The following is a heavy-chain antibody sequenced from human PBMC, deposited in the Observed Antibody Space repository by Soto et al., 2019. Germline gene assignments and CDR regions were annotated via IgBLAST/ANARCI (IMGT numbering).Heavy chain of an antibody. D-gene: IGHD3-10*01. CDR2: IYWDDDK. J-gene: IGHJ6*04. V-gene: IGHV2-5*02. CDR1: GFSLSTSGVG. Sequence: SGPTLVNPTQTLTLTCTFSGFSLSTSGVGVGWIRQPPGKALEWLALIYWDDDKRYSPSLKSRLTITKDTSKNQVVLTMTNMDPVDTATYYCAHSISTMVRGVIGLAMDVWGKGTTVTVSS. CDR3: AHSISTMVRGVIGLAMDV.